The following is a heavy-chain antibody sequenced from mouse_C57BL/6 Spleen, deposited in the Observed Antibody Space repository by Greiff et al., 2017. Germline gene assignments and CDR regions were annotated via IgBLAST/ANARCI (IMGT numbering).Heavy chain of an antibody. CDR2: ISYSGST. D-gene: IGHD1-1*01. Sequence: DVQLQESGPGMVKPSQSLSLTCTVTGYSITSGYDWHWIRHFPGNKLEWMGYISYSGSTNYNPSLKSRISITHDTSKNHFFLKLNSVTTEDTATYYCASSVYYYGSRGVYAMDYWGQGTSVTVSS. CDR3: ASSVYYYGSRGVYAMDY. J-gene: IGHJ4*01. V-gene: IGHV3-1*01. CDR1: GYSITSGYD.